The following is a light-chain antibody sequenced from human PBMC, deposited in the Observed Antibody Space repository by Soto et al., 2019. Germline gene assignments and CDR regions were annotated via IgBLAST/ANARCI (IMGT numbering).Light chain of an antibody. CDR3: QQYNSYSPRT. CDR1: QSISSR. V-gene: IGKV1-5*01. Sequence: DIQMTQSPSTLSASVGDRVTIPCRASQSISSRLAWYQQKPGKAPKLLIYDASSLESGVPSRFSGSGSGTEFTLSISSLQPDDFATYYCQQYNSYSPRTFGQGTKVDI. J-gene: IGKJ1*01. CDR2: DAS.